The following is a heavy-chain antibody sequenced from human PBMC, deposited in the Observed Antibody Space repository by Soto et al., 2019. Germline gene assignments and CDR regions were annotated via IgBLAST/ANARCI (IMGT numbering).Heavy chain of an antibody. J-gene: IGHJ6*02. CDR2: ITPSSSYT. CDR3: AKGHYEMDV. V-gene: IGHV3-11*06. Sequence: VHLVESGGGLVKPGGSLRLSCAASGFTFSDYYMTWIRQAPGKGLQWVSYITPSSSYTDYADSVKGRFTISRDNAENSLYLQMNSLRAEDTAVYYCAKGHYEMDVWGQGTTVTVSS. CDR1: GFTFSDYY.